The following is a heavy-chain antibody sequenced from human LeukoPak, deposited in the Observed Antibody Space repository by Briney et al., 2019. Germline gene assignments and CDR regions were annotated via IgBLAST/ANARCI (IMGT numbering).Heavy chain of an antibody. CDR3: AKRDSSRRYYFDY. CDR1: GFTFSSSA. D-gene: IGHD6-19*01. CDR2: ISGSGSGGIT. V-gene: IGHV3-23*01. Sequence: GGSLRLSCAASGFTFSSSAMSWVRQAPGKGLEWVSSISGSGSGGITYYADSVKGRFTVSRDNSKKTLYLQMNSLRAEDTAIYHCAKRDSSRRYYFDYWGQGTLVTVSS. J-gene: IGHJ4*02.